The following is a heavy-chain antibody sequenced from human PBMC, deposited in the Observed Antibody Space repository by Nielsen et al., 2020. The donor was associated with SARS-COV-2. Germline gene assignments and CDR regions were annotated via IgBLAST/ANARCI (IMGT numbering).Heavy chain of an antibody. V-gene: IGHV3-53*01. D-gene: IGHD6-13*01. CDR2: IYSGGST. J-gene: IGHJ6*02. CDR3: ARERVIAAAGYYYYYYGMDV. CDR1: GFTFSSYA. Sequence: GESLKISCAASGFTFSSYAMSWVRQAPGKGLEWVSVIYSGGSTYYADSVKGRFTISRDNSKNTPYLQMNSLRAEDTAVYYCARERVIAAAGYYYYYYGMDVWGQGTTVTVSS.